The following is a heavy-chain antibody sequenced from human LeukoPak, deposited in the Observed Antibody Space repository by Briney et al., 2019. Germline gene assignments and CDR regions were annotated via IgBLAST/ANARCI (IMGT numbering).Heavy chain of an antibody. Sequence: GASVKVSCKASGYTFTSYYMHWVRQAPGQGLEWMGIINPSGGSTSYAQKFQGRVTMTRDTSTSTVYMELSSLRSEDTAVYYCASGIRVEMATPGGLGCWGQGTLVTVSS. CDR3: ASGIRVEMATPGGLGC. D-gene: IGHD5-24*01. CDR2: INPSGGST. J-gene: IGHJ4*02. V-gene: IGHV1-46*01. CDR1: GYTFTSYY.